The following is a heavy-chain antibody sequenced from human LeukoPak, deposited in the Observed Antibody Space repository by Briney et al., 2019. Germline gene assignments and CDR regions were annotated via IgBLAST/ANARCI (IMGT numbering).Heavy chain of an antibody. CDR1: GYRFTSYW. Sequence: GESLKISCKGSGYRFTSYWIGWVRQMPGKGLEWMGIIYPGDSDTRYSPSFQGQVTISADKSISTAYLQWSSLKASDTAMYYCARALGYCSSTSCYTGFDPWGQGTLVTVSS. D-gene: IGHD2-2*02. CDR2: IYPGDSDT. CDR3: ARALGYCSSTSCYTGFDP. V-gene: IGHV5-51*01. J-gene: IGHJ5*02.